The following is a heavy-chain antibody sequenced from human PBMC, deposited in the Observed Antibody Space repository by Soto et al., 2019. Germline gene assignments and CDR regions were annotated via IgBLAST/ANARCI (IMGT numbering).Heavy chain of an antibody. J-gene: IGHJ6*02. CDR1: GYSLRSNY. CDR3: ARDLIVDGPDNYAMDV. D-gene: IGHD3-22*01. V-gene: IGHV1-2*02. Sequence: ASVKVSCKASGYSLRSNYIHWARQAPGQGLERLGWINPNSSGTVYAQKFQGRVTMTRDTSPTTVYMQLNRLTADDTAVYYCARDLIVDGPDNYAMDVWGQGTTVTVSS. CDR2: INPNSSGT.